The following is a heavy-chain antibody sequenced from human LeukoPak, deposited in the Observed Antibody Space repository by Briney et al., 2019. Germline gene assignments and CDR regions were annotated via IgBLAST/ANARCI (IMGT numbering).Heavy chain of an antibody. CDR3: AREDGYCSGGNCYSYFDS. D-gene: IGHD2-15*01. CDR1: GLTFRLYG. CDR2: ILNDGSNQ. Sequence: GGSLRLSCAASGLTFRLYGMHWVRQAPGKGLEWVAVILNDGSNQYYADSVKGRFTVSRDNSKNTVFLQVNSLRADDTAVYFCAREDGYCSGGNCYSYFDSWGQGTLVTVSS. J-gene: IGHJ4*02. V-gene: IGHV3-33*01.